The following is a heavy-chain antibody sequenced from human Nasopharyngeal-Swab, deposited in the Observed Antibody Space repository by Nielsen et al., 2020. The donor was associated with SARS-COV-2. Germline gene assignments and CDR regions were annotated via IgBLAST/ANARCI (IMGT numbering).Heavy chain of an antibody. CDR1: GYTFTNYA. CDR3: ARGMGAMVY. D-gene: IGHD1-26*01. Sequence: ASVKVSCKASGYTFTNYAVHWVRQAPGQRLEWMGWINTGNGNTKYSQKFQGRVTITRDTSASTAYMELSSLRSEDTAVYYCARGMGAMVYWGQGTLVTVSS. CDR2: INTGNGNT. V-gene: IGHV1-3*04. J-gene: IGHJ4*02.